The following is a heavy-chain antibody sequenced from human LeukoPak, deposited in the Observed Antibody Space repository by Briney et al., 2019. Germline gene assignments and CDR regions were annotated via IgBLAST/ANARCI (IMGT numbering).Heavy chain of an antibody. V-gene: IGHV4-34*01. CDR1: GGSFSGYY. CDR3: ARERSMVRGVMPSNWFDP. CDR2: INHSGST. Sequence: SETLSLTCAVYGGSFSGYYWSWIRQPPGKGLEWIGEINHSGSTNYNPSLKSRVTISVDTSKNQLSLKLSSVTAADTAVYYCARERSMVRGVMPSNWFDPWGQGTLVTVSS. D-gene: IGHD3-10*01. J-gene: IGHJ5*02.